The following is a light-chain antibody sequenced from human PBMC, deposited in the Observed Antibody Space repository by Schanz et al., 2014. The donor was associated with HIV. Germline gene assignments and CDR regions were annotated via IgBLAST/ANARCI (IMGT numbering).Light chain of an antibody. CDR1: SSDVGGYNF. Sequence: QSALTQPASVSGSPGQSITISCTGTSSDVGGYNFVSWYQQHPDKAPRLMIFDVSSRPSGVSNRFSGSKSGNTASLTISGLQAEDEADYFCSSYTSSLTRVFGTGTKLTVL. CDR2: DVS. CDR3: SSYTSSLTRV. V-gene: IGLV2-14*03. J-gene: IGLJ1*01.